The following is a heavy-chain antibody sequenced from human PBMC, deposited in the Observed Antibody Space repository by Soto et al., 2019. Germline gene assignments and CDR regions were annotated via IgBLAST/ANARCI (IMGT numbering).Heavy chain of an antibody. CDR2: ISWNSGSI. CDR1: GFTFDDYA. Sequence: PWGSLRLSCAASGFTFDDYAMHWVRQAPGKGLEWVSGISWNSGSIGYADSVKGRFTISRDNAKNSLYLQMNSLRAEDTALYYCAKTNSGWYSNFDYWGQGTLVTVSS. V-gene: IGHV3-9*01. CDR3: AKTNSGWYSNFDY. D-gene: IGHD6-19*01. J-gene: IGHJ4*02.